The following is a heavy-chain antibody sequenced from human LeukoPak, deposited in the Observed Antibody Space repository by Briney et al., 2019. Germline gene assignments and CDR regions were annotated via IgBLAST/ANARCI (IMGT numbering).Heavy chain of an antibody. CDR3: ARGGGGYPPYL. CDR1: GGSISSYY. V-gene: IGHV4-59*01. D-gene: IGHD2-21*01. J-gene: IGHJ5*02. CDR2: IYYSGST. Sequence: SETLSLTCTVSGGSISSYYWSWIRQPPGKGLEWIGYIYYSGSTNYNPSLKSRVTISVDTSKNQFSLRLSSVTAADTAVYYCARGGGGYPPYLWGQGTLVTVSS.